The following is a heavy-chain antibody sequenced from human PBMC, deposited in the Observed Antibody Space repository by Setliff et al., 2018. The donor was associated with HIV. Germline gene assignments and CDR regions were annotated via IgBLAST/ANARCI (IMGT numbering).Heavy chain of an antibody. CDR3: ARRELSIAAAGTYSDY. CDR2: IHYSGST. V-gene: IGHV4-39*01. D-gene: IGHD6-13*01. Sequence: SETLSLTCTVSGGSISSSSYYWGWIRQPPGKGLEWIGSIHYSGSTYYNPSPKSRVTISVDTSKNQFTLKLSSMTAADTAVYYCARRELSIAAAGTYSDYWGQGTLVTVSS. CDR1: GGSISSSSYY. J-gene: IGHJ4*02.